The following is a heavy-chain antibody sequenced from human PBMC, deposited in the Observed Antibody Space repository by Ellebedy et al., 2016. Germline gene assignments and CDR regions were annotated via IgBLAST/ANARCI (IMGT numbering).Heavy chain of an antibody. CDR1: GYSFTSYW. CDR3: ASGARLSSWATHFDY. CDR2: IYPGDSDT. V-gene: IGHV5-51*01. D-gene: IGHD2-2*01. Sequence: GESLKISXKGSGYSFTSYWIGWVRQMPGKGLEWMGIIYPGDSDTRYSPSFQGQVTISADKSISTAYLQWSSLKASDTAMYYCASGARLSSWATHFDYWGQGTLVTVSS. J-gene: IGHJ4*02.